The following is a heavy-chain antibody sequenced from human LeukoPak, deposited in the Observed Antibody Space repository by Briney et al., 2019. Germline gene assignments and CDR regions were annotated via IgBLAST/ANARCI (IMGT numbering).Heavy chain of an antibody. D-gene: IGHD3-10*01. CDR3: ARAVFYGSGSYYNEFGYFDY. Sequence: GGSLRLSCAASGFTFSSYAISWVRQAPGQGLEWMGGIIPIFGTANYAQKFQGRVTITADESTSTAYMELSSLRSEDTAVYYCARAVFYGSGSYYNEFGYFDYWGQGTLVTVSS. J-gene: IGHJ4*02. CDR1: GFTFSSYA. CDR2: IIPIFGTA. V-gene: IGHV1-69*01.